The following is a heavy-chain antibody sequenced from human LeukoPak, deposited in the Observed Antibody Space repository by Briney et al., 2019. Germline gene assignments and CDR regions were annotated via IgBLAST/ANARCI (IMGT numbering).Heavy chain of an antibody. Sequence: GRSLRLSCAASGFTFSDFGIHWVRQAPGKGLEWVTLISYDGSRKYYADSVKGRFTISRDNSKNTLYLQMNSLIAEDTAVYYCAKPYGSGSYPWFDPWGQGTLVTVSS. CDR3: AKPYGSGSYPWFDP. V-gene: IGHV3-30*18. CDR1: GFTFSDFG. D-gene: IGHD3-10*01. J-gene: IGHJ5*02. CDR2: ISYDGSRK.